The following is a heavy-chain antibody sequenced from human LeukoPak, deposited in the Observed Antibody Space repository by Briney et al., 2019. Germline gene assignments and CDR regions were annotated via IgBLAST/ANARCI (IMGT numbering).Heavy chain of an antibody. D-gene: IGHD4-17*01. CDR3: VRVLDYGFYEGWFAP. J-gene: IGHJ5*02. CDR2: ITTYSGNT. V-gene: IGHV1-18*01. CDR1: GYTFTSYT. Sequence: ASVKVSCKASGYTFTSYTISWVRQAPGQGLEWMGWITTYSGNTNYAENLKGRVTMTRDASTTTAYMELRNLRSDDTAVYYCVRVLDYGFYEGWFAPWGQGTLVTVSS.